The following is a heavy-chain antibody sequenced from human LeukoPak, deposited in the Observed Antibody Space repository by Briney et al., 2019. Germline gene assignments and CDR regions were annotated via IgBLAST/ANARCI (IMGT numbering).Heavy chain of an antibody. Sequence: GGSLRLSCAASGFTFSSYWMSWVRQAPGKGLEWVANIKQDGSEKYYVDSVKGRFTISRDNAKNSLYLQMNSLRAEDTAVYYCGRVGAYYGSGSYSDYWGQGTLVTVSS. CDR1: GFTFSSYW. CDR3: GRVGAYYGSGSYSDY. V-gene: IGHV3-7*01. CDR2: IKQDGSEK. D-gene: IGHD3-10*01. J-gene: IGHJ4*02.